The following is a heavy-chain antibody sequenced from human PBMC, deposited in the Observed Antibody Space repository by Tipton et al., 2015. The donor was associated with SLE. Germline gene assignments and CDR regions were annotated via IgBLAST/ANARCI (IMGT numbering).Heavy chain of an antibody. CDR2: IYSSERT. CDR3: ARAGGGPPWYFYYGTDV. J-gene: IGHJ6*02. D-gene: IGHD2-15*01. CDR1: GGSISSYY. Sequence: TLSLTCTVAGGSISSYYWSWIRQPPGKGLEWIGYIYSSERTNYNPSLKSRVSMSIDTSKNQFALRLTSVTAADTAVYYCARAGGGPPWYFYYGTDVWGQGTAVSVSS. V-gene: IGHV4-4*09.